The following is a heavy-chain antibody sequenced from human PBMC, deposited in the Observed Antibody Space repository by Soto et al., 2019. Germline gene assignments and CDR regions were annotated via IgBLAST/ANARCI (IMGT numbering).Heavy chain of an antibody. J-gene: IGHJ6*02. D-gene: IGHD3-10*01. CDR2: INYDGYS. CDR3: ARHGFGPLHGLVDV. Sequence: QVQLQESGPGLVKPSETLSLTCTVSGGSITNYYCSWFRQPPGKGLEWIGYINYDGYSAYNLSLKMRVTLSINASKTQFSLMLESVTATDTAVYYCARHGFGPLHGLVDVWGPGTTVIVSS. V-gene: IGHV4-59*08. CDR1: GGSITNYY.